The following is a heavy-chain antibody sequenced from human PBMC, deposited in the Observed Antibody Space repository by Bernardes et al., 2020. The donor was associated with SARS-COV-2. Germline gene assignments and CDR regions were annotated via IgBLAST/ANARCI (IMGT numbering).Heavy chain of an antibody. Sequence: GGSLRLSCVASGFGFSDYSMAWVRQAPGKGLEWVAGTTYSGDSAYYGDSVKGRVIVSRDNSRNTLYLNIDTLRADDTATYYCAKGLFSSSWFSDSFYGLDVWGQGTTVNVSS. CDR3: AKGLFSSSWFSDSFYGLDV. D-gene: IGHD6-13*01. CDR2: TTYSGDSA. CDR1: GFGFSDYS. J-gene: IGHJ6*02. V-gene: IGHV3-23*02.